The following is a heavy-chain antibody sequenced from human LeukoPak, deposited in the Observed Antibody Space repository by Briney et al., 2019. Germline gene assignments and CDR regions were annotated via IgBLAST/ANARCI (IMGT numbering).Heavy chain of an antibody. D-gene: IGHD6-19*01. J-gene: IGHJ5*02. CDR2: INHSGST. CDR1: GGSFSGYY. CDR3: ARPRYSSGWLGWFDP. V-gene: IGHV4-34*01. Sequence: SETLSLTCAVYGGSFSGYYWSWIRQPPGKGLEWIGEINHSGSTNYNPSLKSRVTISVDTSKNQFSLKLSSVTAADTAVYYCARPRYSSGWLGWFDPWGQGTLVIVSS.